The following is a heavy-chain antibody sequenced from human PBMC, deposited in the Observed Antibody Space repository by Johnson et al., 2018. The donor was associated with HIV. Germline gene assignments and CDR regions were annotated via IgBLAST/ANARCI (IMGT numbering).Heavy chain of an antibody. CDR2: ISYDGSNK. D-gene: IGHD3-10*01. J-gene: IGHJ3*02. V-gene: IGHV3-30*04. Sequence: QVQLVESGGGVIQPGRSLRLSCAASGFTFSSYAMHWVRQAPGKGLEWVAVISYDGSNKYYADSVKGGFTISRDNSKNTLYLQMNSLRAEDTAVYYCAKDGPGGAFDIWGQGTMVTVSS. CDR1: GFTFSSYA. CDR3: AKDGPGGAFDI.